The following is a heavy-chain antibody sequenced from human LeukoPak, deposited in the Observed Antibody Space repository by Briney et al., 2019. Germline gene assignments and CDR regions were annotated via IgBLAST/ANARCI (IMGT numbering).Heavy chain of an antibody. CDR1: GFTVSSNY. CDR2: ISTSGVYT. J-gene: IGHJ3*02. CDR3: ARNRISAAGCVFDI. Sequence: GGSLRLSCAASGFTVSSNYMRWLRQAPGKGLEWVSYISTSGVYTNYADSVRGRFTISRDDAKNSLYLQMNSLIAEDTAIYYCARNRISAAGCVFDIWGQGTMVTVSS. V-gene: IGHV3-11*03. D-gene: IGHD6-13*01.